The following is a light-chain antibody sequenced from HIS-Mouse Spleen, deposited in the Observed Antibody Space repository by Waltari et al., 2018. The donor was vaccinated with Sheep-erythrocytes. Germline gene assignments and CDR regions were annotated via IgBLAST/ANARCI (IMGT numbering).Light chain of an antibody. J-gene: IGLJ2*01. CDR1: KLGDKY. CDR2: QDS. CDR3: QAWDSSTAV. V-gene: IGLV3-1*01. Sequence: SYELTQPPSVSVSPGQTASITCPGDKLGDKYACWYQQKPGQSPVLVIYQDSKRPSGIPERFSGSTPGNTATLTISGTQAMDEADYYCQAWDSSTAVFGGGTKLTVL.